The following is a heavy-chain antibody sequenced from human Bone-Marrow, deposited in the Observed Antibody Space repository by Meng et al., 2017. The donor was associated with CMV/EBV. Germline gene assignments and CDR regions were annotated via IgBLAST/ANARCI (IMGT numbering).Heavy chain of an antibody. D-gene: IGHD6-13*01. J-gene: IGHJ5*02. CDR3: AGNAGTEWYWFDP. V-gene: IGHV1-69*10. CDR1: GGTFSSYA. CDR2: IIPILGIA. Sequence: SVKVSCKASGGTFSSYAISWVRQAPGQGLEWMGGIIPILGIANYAQKFQGRVTITADKSTSTAYMELSSLISEATAVYYCAGNAGTEWYWFDPWGQGTLVTVSS.